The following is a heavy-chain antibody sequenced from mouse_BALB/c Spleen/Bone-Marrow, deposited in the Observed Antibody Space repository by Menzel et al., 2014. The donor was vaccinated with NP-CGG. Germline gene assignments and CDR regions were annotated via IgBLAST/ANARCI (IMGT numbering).Heavy chain of an antibody. CDR2: IYPSDSYT. V-gene: IGHV1-69*02. J-gene: IGHJ2*01. D-gene: IGHD1-1*01. Sequence: QVQLQQSGAELVRPRASVKLSCKASGYTFTSYWINWVKQRPGQGLEWIGNIYPSDSYTNYNQKFKDKATLTVDKSSGTAYMQLSSPTSEDSAVYYCTRSYGSSYEYYFDYWGQGTTLTVSS. CDR3: TRSYGSSYEYYFDY. CDR1: GYTFTSYW.